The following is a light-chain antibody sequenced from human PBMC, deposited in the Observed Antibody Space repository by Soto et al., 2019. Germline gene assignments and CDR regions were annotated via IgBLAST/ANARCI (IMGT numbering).Light chain of an antibody. CDR2: EVT. J-gene: IGLJ2*01. CDR3: SSSSTTSSPHVL. Sequence: QSALTQPASVSGSPGQSITISCTGTRSDVGRYNYVSWYQQHPGKAPKLLIYEVTYRPSGVSTRFSASKSGSTASLTISGIPAEDEADDYCSSSSTTSSPHVLFGGGTKVTVL. CDR1: RSDVGRYNY. V-gene: IGLV2-14*01.